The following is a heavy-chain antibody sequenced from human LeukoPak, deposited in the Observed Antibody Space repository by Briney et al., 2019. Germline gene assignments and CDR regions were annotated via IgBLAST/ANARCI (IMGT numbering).Heavy chain of an antibody. V-gene: IGHV3-7*01. Sequence: GGSLRLSCVASGFTFSSYWMSWVRQAPGKGLEWVANIKQDGSDKYYVDSVKGRFTISRDNAKNSLYLQMNSLRAEDTAVYYCASGPKLGFWGQETLVPASS. CDR1: GFTFSSYW. D-gene: IGHD6-13*01. CDR3: ASGPKLGF. J-gene: IGHJ4*02. CDR2: IKQDGSDK.